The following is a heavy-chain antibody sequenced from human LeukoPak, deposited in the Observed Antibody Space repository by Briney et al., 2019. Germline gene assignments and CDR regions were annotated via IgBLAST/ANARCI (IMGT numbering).Heavy chain of an antibody. D-gene: IGHD2-15*01. Sequence: PGESLKISCKGSGYSFTSYWIGWVRQMPGKGLEWMGIIYPGDSDTRYSPPFQGQVTISADKSISTAYLQWSSLKPSDTAMYSCATPYCSGRSCYPGDAYDIWGQGTMVTVSS. CDR1: GYSFTSYW. J-gene: IGHJ3*02. CDR2: IYPGDSDT. V-gene: IGHV5-51*03. CDR3: ATPYCSGRSCYPGDAYDI.